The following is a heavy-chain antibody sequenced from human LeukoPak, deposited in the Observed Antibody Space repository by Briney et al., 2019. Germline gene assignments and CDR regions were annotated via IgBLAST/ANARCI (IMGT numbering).Heavy chain of an antibody. Sequence: GGSLRLSCAASGFTFSSYSMNWVRQAPGKGLEWVSSISSSSSYIYYADSVKGRFTISRDNAKNSLYLQMNSLRAEDTAVYYCARDRVVRGVPDAFDIWGQGTMVTVSS. V-gene: IGHV3-21*01. D-gene: IGHD3-10*01. CDR1: GFTFSSYS. CDR2: ISSSSSYI. J-gene: IGHJ3*02. CDR3: ARDRVVRGVPDAFDI.